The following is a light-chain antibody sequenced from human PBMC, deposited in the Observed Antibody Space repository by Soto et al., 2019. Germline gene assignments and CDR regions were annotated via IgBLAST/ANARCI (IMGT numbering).Light chain of an antibody. V-gene: IGKV3-20*01. Sequence: DIVLTQSPCTLSLSPGERATLSCRTSQTVSSAYLAWYKQKPGQAPRLLIYGASSRATGIPDRFSGSGSGTDFTLTISRLEPEDSAVYYCQQYGSSPLYSFGQGTKLEIK. J-gene: IGKJ2*01. CDR1: QTVSSAY. CDR2: GAS. CDR3: QQYGSSPLYS.